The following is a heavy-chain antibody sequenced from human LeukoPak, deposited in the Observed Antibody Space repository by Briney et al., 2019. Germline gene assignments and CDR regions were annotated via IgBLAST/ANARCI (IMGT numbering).Heavy chain of an antibody. J-gene: IGHJ5*02. Sequence: SETLSLTCTVSGGSISSYYWSWIRQPPGKGLEWIGYIYYSGSTNYNPSLKSRVTISVDTSKNQFSLKLSSVTAADTAVYYCARQLVQANWFDPWGQGTLVTVSS. CDR1: GGSISSYY. D-gene: IGHD6-13*01. V-gene: IGHV4-59*08. CDR3: ARQLVQANWFDP. CDR2: IYYSGST.